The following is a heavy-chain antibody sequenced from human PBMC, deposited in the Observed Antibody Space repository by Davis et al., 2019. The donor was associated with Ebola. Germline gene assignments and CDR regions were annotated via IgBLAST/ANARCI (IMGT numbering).Heavy chain of an antibody. CDR3: ARSTRAGYSSGWNDY. CDR1: GFTFSSYA. Sequence: GGSLRLSCAASGFTFSSYAMHWVRQAPGKGLEWVANIKQDGSEKYYVDSVKGRFTISRDNAKNSLYLQMNSLRDEDTAVYYCARSTRAGYSSGWNDYWGQGTLVTVSS. V-gene: IGHV3-7*01. J-gene: IGHJ4*02. D-gene: IGHD6-19*01. CDR2: IKQDGSEK.